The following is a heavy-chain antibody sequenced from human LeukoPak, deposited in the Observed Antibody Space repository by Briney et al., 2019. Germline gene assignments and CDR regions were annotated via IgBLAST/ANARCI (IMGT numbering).Heavy chain of an antibody. J-gene: IGHJ3*02. Sequence: GESREISCQGSGYSFTTYWIGWGRQMPGKGLEWMAIINPRDSDTRYSPSFQGQVTISADKSISTAYLQWSSLKASDTAMYYCARQGFGDFSNAFDIWGQGTVVTVSS. CDR2: INPRDSDT. CDR3: ARQGFGDFSNAFDI. V-gene: IGHV5-51*01. D-gene: IGHD3-10*01. CDR1: GYSFTTYW.